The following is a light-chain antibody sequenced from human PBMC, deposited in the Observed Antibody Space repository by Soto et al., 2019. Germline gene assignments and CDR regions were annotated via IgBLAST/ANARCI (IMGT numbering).Light chain of an antibody. J-gene: IGLJ2*01. CDR3: CSYAHYRLL. CDR2: EGT. V-gene: IGLV2-23*01. CDR1: SSDVGSYNL. Sequence: QSALTQPASVSGSPGQSITISCTGTSSDVGSYNLVSWYQQHPGKAPKLMIYEGTKRPSGVASRFSGSKSGNTASLTISGLQAEDEAAYYCCSYAHYRLLFGGGTQLTVL.